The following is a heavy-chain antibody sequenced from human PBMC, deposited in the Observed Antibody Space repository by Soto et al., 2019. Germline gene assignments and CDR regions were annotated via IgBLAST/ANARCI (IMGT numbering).Heavy chain of an antibody. V-gene: IGHV3-23*01. Sequence: EVQLLESGGGLVQPGGSLRLSCAASGFTFSSYAMSWVRQAPGKGLEWVSAISGSGGSTYYADSVKGRFTISRDNSKNTLYLQRNSLRAEDTAVYYCAKDHSSSWLVGSVDYWGQGTLVTVSS. CDR1: GFTFSSYA. CDR3: AKDHSSSWLVGSVDY. CDR2: ISGSGGST. J-gene: IGHJ4*02. D-gene: IGHD6-13*01.